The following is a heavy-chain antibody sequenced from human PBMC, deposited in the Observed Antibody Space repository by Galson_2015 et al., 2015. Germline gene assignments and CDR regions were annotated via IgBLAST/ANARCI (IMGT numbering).Heavy chain of an antibody. J-gene: IGHJ6*02. Sequence: SLRLSCAASGFTFSSYAMSWVRQAPGKGLERVSAISAGGGSTYYADSVKGRFTISRDNSKNTLYLQMNSLRAEDTAVYYCARCTSPLYHYYGMDVWGQGTTVTVSS. CDR2: ISAGGGST. CDR1: GFTFSSYA. CDR3: ARCTSPLYHYYGMDV. D-gene: IGHD2-2*01. V-gene: IGHV3-23*01.